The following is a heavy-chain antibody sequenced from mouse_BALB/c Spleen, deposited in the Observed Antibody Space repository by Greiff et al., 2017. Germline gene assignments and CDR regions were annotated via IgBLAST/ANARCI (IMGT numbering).Heavy chain of an antibody. CDR1: GFSLTSYG. V-gene: IGHV2-9*02. CDR2: IWAGGST. CDR3: AREGLRQNFDV. Sequence: VQGVESGPGLVAPSQSLSITCTVSGFSLTSYGVHWVRQPPGKGLEWLGVIWAGGSTNYNSALMSRLSISKDNSKSQVFLKMNSLQTDDTAMYYCAREGLRQNFDVWGAGTTVTVSS. D-gene: IGHD2-2*01. J-gene: IGHJ1*01.